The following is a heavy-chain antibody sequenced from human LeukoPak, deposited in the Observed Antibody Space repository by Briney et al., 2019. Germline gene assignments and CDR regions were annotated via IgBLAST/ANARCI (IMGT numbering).Heavy chain of an antibody. CDR3: ARVPQQWRYCYYGMDV. Sequence: ASVNVSCKASGYTFTGYYMHWVRQAPGQGLEWMGWINPNSGGTNYAQKFQGRVTMTRDTSISTAYMELSRLRSDDTAVYYCARVPQQWRYCYYGMDVWGQGTTVTVSS. CDR1: GYTFTGYY. D-gene: IGHD6-19*01. V-gene: IGHV1-2*02. J-gene: IGHJ6*02. CDR2: INPNSGGT.